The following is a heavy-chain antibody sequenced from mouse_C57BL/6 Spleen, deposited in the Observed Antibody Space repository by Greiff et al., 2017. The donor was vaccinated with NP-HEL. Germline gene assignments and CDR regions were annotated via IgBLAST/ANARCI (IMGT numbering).Heavy chain of an antibody. V-gene: IGHV5-4*01. Sequence: EVQGVESGGGLVKPGGSLKLSCAASGFTFSSYAMSWVRQTPEKRLEWVATISDGGSYTYYPDNVKGRFTISRDNAKNNLYLQMSHLKSEDTAMYYCARGIITTVVGYFDYWGQGTTLTVSS. D-gene: IGHD1-1*01. J-gene: IGHJ2*01. CDR3: ARGIITTVVGYFDY. CDR1: GFTFSSYA. CDR2: ISDGGSYT.